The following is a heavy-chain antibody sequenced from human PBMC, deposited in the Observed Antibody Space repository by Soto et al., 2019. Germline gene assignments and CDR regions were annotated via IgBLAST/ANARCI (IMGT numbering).Heavy chain of an antibody. D-gene: IGHD2-8*01. V-gene: IGHV3-23*01. CDR2: ISGSGGST. CDR1: GFTFSSYV. Sequence: PGGSLRLSCAASGFTFSSYVMSWVRQAPGKGLEWVSAISGSGGSTYYADSVKGRFTISRDNSKNTLYLQMNSLRAEDTAVYYCAKDPPKWASYDDGMDVWGQGTTVTVSS. CDR3: AKDPPKWASYDDGMDV. J-gene: IGHJ6*02.